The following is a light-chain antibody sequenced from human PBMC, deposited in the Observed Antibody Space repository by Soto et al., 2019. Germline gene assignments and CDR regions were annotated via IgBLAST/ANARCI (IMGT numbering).Light chain of an antibody. CDR1: QSVSSSY. CDR2: GAS. J-gene: IGKJ5*01. V-gene: IGKV3-20*01. Sequence: EIVLTQSPGTLSLAPVERATLFCSATQSVSSSYLAWYQQKPGQAPRLLIYGASSRATGIPDRFSGSGSGTDFTLTISRLESEDFAVYYCQQYGNSLPITFGQGTRLEIK. CDR3: QQYGNSLPIT.